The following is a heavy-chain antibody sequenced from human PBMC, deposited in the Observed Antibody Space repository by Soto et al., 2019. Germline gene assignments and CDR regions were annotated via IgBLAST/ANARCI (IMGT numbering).Heavy chain of an antibody. J-gene: IGHJ6*02. CDR2: IWYDGTRE. Sequence: GGSLRLSCAASGFSFSSYGMHWVRQAPGEGLEWVAVIWYDGTREDHADSVRGRFTISRDNSKNTLYLQMNRLRAEDTAVYYCARGIVRGVIYYGMDVWGQGTTVTVSS. CDR3: ARGIVRGVIYYGMDV. D-gene: IGHD3-10*02. CDR1: GFSFSSYG. V-gene: IGHV3-33*01.